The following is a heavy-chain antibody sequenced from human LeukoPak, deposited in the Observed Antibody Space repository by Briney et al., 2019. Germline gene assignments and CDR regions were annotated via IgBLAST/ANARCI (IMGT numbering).Heavy chain of an antibody. CDR2: ISGSGGST. Sequence: GGSLRLSCAASRFTFSSYAMSWVRQAPGKGLEWVSAISGSGGSTYYADSVKGRFTISRDNSKNTLYLQMNSLRAEDTAVYYCAKVKGRGYNWNYYFDYWGQGTLVTVSS. CDR3: AKVKGRGYNWNYYFDY. V-gene: IGHV3-23*01. CDR1: RFTFSSYA. D-gene: IGHD1-7*01. J-gene: IGHJ4*02.